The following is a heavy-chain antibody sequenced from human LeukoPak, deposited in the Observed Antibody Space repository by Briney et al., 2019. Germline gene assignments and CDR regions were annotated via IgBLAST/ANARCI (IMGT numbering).Heavy chain of an antibody. CDR2: IYYSGST. V-gene: IGHV4-39*07. J-gene: IGHJ6*02. CDR1: GGSISSSSYY. D-gene: IGHD3-16*01. Sequence: SETLSLTCTVSGGSISSSSYYWGWIRQPPGKGLEWIGSIYYSGSTYYNPSLKSRVTISVDTSKNQFSLKLSSVTAADTAVYYCARDQGGVVYYYGMDVWGQGTPVTVSS. CDR3: ARDQGGVVYYYGMDV.